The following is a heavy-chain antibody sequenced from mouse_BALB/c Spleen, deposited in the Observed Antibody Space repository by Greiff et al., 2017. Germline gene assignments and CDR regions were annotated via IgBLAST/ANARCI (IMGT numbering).Heavy chain of an antibody. Sequence: VKLMESGPGLVAPSQSLSITCTVSGFSLTGYGVNWVRQPPGKGLEWLGMIWGDGSTDYNSALKSRLSISKDNSTSQVFLKMNSTQTEDTARYYCARDYYYGSRSYAMDYWGQGTSVTVSS. D-gene: IGHD1-1*01. CDR1: GFSLTGYG. V-gene: IGHV2-6-7*01. CDR2: IWGDGST. J-gene: IGHJ4*01. CDR3: ARDYYYGSRSYAMDY.